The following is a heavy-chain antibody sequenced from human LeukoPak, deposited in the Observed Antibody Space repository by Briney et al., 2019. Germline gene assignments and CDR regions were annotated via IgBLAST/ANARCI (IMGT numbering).Heavy chain of an antibody. CDR3: ARSKYYYDSSGYSLLDY. V-gene: IGHV3-20*04. J-gene: IGHJ4*02. D-gene: IGHD3-22*01. Sequence: GGSLRLSCAASGFTFSSYSMNWVRQAPGKGLEWVSGINCNGGSTGYADSVKGRFTISRDNAKNSLYLQMNSLRAEDTASYYCARSKYYYDSSGYSLLDYWGQGTLVTVSS. CDR1: GFTFSSYS. CDR2: INCNGGST.